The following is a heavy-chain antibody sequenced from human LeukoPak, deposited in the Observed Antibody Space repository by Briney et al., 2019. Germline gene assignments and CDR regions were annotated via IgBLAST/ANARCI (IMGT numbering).Heavy chain of an antibody. CDR1: GGSSSSSSYY. CDR2: IYYSGST. CDR3: ARRLAGTEDY. Sequence: SETLSLXCTVSGGSSSSSSYYWGWIRQPPGKGLEWIGSIYYSGSTYYNPSLKSRVTISVDTSKNQFSLKLSSVTAADTAVYYCARRLAGTEDYWGQGTLVTVSS. J-gene: IGHJ4*02. D-gene: IGHD6-13*01. V-gene: IGHV4-39*01.